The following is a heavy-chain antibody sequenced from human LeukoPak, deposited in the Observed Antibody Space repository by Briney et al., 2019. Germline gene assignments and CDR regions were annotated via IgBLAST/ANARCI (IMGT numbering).Heavy chain of an antibody. V-gene: IGHV3-7*01. CDR3: ARGAAAATHY. CDR1: GFTFSRHW. J-gene: IGHJ4*02. CDR2: IKQDGSEK. D-gene: IGHD6-13*01. Sequence: GGSLRLSCAASGFTFSRHWMSWVRQAPGKGLEWVANIKQDGSEKYYVDSVKGRFTISRDNAKNSLYLQMNSLRAEDTAVYYCARGAAAATHYWGQGTLVTVSS.